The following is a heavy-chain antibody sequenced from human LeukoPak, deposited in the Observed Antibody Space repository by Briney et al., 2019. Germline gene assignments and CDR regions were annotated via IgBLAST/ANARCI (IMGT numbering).Heavy chain of an antibody. J-gene: IGHJ4*02. CDR3: ARGTGTTAYFDY. V-gene: IGHV3-11*06. CDR1: GFTVSNNY. D-gene: IGHD1-1*01. Sequence: GGSLRLSCAASGFTVSNNYMSWVRQAPGKGLEWVSYISGSSGYTKYADSVKGRFTISRDNAKNSLYLQVNSLRAEDTAVYYCARGTGTTAYFDYWGQGTLVTVSS. CDR2: ISGSSGYT.